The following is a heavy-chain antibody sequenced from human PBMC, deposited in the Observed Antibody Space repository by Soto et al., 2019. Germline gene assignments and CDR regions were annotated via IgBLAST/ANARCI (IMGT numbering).Heavy chain of an antibody. CDR3: ATALDYYDSSGLFDY. J-gene: IGHJ4*02. V-gene: IGHV1-24*01. CDR1: GYTLTELS. CDR2: FDPEDGET. D-gene: IGHD3-22*01. Sequence: GDSVKVSCKVSGYTLTELSMHWVRQAPGKGLEWMGGFDPEDGETIYAQKFQGRVTMTEDTSTDTAYMELSSLRSEDTAVYYCATALDYYDSSGLFDYWGQGTLVTVSS.